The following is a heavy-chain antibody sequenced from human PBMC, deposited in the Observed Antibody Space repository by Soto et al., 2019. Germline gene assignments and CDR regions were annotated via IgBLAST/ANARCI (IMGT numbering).Heavy chain of an antibody. D-gene: IGHD3-22*01. J-gene: IGHJ5*02. Sequence: QVQLVQSGAEVKKPGSSVKVSCKASGGTFSSYAINWVRQAPGQGLEWMGGIIPIFGTANHAQRFQGRVTSTADXSXSXXYMELSSLRSEDTAVYYCARDRGPSSGYYPYWFDPWGQGTLVTVSS. CDR2: IIPIFGTA. CDR3: ARDRGPSSGYYPYWFDP. V-gene: IGHV1-69*12. CDR1: GGTFSSYA.